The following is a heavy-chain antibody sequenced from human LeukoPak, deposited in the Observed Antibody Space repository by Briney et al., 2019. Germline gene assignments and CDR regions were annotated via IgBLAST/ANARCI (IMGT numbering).Heavy chain of an antibody. D-gene: IGHD5-18*01. CDR1: GFTFSSYS. CDR2: ISSSSSYI. J-gene: IGHJ4*02. Sequence: GGSLRLSCAASGFTFSSYSMNWVRQTPRKGPEWVSSISSSSSYIYYADSVKGRFTISRDNAKNSLYLQMNSLGAEDTAVYYCARDTGGGYSYGYDFDYWGQGTLVTVSS. V-gene: IGHV3-21*01. CDR3: ARDTGGGYSYGYDFDY.